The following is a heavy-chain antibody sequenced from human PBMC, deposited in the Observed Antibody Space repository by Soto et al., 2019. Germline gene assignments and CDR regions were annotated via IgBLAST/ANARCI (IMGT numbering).Heavy chain of an antibody. J-gene: IGHJ5*02. D-gene: IGHD6-6*01. Sequence: GESLKISCKASGYSFSTYWIGWVRQMPGKGLEWMGFIYPGDSDTRYSPSFRGRVTISADKSISTAYLQWSSLKASDTAMYYCARRVQQLVRGWFDPWGQGTQVTVSS. CDR3: ARRVQQLVRGWFDP. CDR1: GYSFSTYW. CDR2: IYPGDSDT. V-gene: IGHV5-51*01.